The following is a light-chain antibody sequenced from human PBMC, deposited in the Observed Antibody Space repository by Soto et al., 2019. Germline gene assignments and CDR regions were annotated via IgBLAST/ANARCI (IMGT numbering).Light chain of an antibody. CDR1: SGHSSYA. Sequence: QLVLTQSPSASASLGASVKLTCTLSSGHSSYAIAWHQQQPEKGPRYLMKLNSDGSHSKADGIPDRFSGSSSVTERYLTISGLQSEEEADYYSQTWSTGIRVFGGGTKLTVL. CDR2: LNSDGSH. J-gene: IGLJ3*02. V-gene: IGLV4-69*01. CDR3: QTWSTGIRV.